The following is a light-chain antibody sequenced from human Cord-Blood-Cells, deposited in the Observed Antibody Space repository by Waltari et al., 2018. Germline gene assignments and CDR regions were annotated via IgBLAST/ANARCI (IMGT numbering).Light chain of an antibody. J-gene: IGKJ1*01. V-gene: IGKV3-15*01. CDR3: QQYNNWPPWT. CDR2: GAS. CDR1: QSVSSN. Sequence: ELVLTKSPAPLSVSQGERATLPCRASQSVSSNLAWYQQKPGQAPRLLIYGASTRATGIPARFSGSGSGTEFTLTISSMQSEDFAVYYCQQYNNWPPWTFGQGTKVEIK.